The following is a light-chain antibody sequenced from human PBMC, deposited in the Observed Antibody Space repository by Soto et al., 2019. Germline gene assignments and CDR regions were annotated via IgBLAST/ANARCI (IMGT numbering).Light chain of an antibody. CDR1: QSILYSSDNKNY. Sequence: DIVMTQSPDSLAVSLGERATINCKSSQSILYSSDNKNYLAWYQQKAGQPPKLLFYWASTRESGVPDRFSGSGSGTDFSLTISSLQAEDVAVYFCQQYYKTPLTFGGGTKVDIK. CDR3: QQYYKTPLT. V-gene: IGKV4-1*01. CDR2: WAS. J-gene: IGKJ4*01.